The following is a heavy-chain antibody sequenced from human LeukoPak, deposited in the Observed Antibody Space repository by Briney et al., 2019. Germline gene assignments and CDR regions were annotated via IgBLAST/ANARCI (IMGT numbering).Heavy chain of an antibody. J-gene: IGHJ4*02. CDR3: ARVEIAAAGFDY. D-gene: IGHD6-13*01. V-gene: IGHV4-30-2*01. Sequence: SQTLSLTCAVSGGSISSGGYSWSWIRQPPGKGLEWIGYIYHSGSTYYNPSLKSRVTISVDRSKNQFSLKLSSVTAADTAAYYCARVEIAAAGFDYWGQETLVTVSS. CDR2: IYHSGST. CDR1: GGSISSGGYS.